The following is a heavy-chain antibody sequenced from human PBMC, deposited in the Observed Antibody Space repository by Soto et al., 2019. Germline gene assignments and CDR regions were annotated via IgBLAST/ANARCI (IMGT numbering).Heavy chain of an antibody. D-gene: IGHD1-20*01. V-gene: IGHV3-15*07. CDR2: IKSKTDGGTT. CDR3: TTGYNVHYGMDV. Sequence: GGSLRLSCAASGFTFSNAWMNWVRQAPGKGLEWVGHIKSKTDGGTTDYAAPVKGRFTISRDDSKNTLYLQMNSLKTEDTAVYYCTTGYNVHYGMDVWGQGTTVTVSS. CDR1: GFTFSNAW. J-gene: IGHJ6*02.